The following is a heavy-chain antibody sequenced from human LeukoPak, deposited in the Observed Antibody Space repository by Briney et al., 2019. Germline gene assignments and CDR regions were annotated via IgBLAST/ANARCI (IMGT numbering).Heavy chain of an antibody. CDR1: GFTFSDFY. Sequence: GGSLRLSCAASGFTFSDFYMSWIRQAPGKGLEWVSYISSSGSTIYYAGSVKGRFTVSRDNAKNSLYLQMNSLRAEDTAVYYCATSSSSWYVLLGLAANYFDYWGQGTLVTVSS. CDR3: ATSSSSWYVLLGLAANYFDY. V-gene: IGHV3-11*04. J-gene: IGHJ4*02. D-gene: IGHD6-13*01. CDR2: ISSSGSTI.